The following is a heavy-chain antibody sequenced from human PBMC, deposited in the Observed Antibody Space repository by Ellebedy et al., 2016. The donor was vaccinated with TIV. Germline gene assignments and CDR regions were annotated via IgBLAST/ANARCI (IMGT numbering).Heavy chain of an antibody. J-gene: IGHJ4*02. Sequence: GESLKISCAASGFTFSTYWMHWVRQDPGKGLVWVSRINSDGSTTYYADSVKGRFTISRDNAKNTLYLQMNSLRAEDTSVYYCARVGADHGASYFDYWGQGTLVTVSS. CDR1: GFTFSTYW. D-gene: IGHD3-16*01. CDR3: ARVGADHGASYFDY. CDR2: INSDGSTT. V-gene: IGHV3-74*01.